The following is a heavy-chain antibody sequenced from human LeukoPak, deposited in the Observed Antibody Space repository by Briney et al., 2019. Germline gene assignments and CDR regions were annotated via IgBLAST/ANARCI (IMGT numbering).Heavy chain of an antibody. CDR3: AKDRGYYYDSSAYGSYFDY. CDR1: GFTFDDYT. J-gene: IGHJ4*02. V-gene: IGHV3-43*01. D-gene: IGHD3-22*01. Sequence: GGSLRLSCEASGFTFDDYTMHWVRQSPGKGLEWVSLISWDGGTTYYADSVRGRFTISRDNSKNSLYPQMNSLRTEDTALYYCAKDRGYYYDSSAYGSYFDYWGQGTLVTVSS. CDR2: ISWDGGTT.